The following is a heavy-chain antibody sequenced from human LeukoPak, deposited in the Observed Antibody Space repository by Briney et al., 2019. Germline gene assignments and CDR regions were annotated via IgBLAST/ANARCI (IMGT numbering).Heavy chain of an antibody. CDR3: ARDVYCSGGSCYDGMDV. Sequence: GGSPRLSCAASGFTFSSYSMNWVRQAPGKGLEWVSSISSSSSYIYYADSVKGRFTISRDNAKNSLYLQMNSLRAEDTAVYYYARDVYCSGGSCYDGMDVWGQGTTVTVSS. V-gene: IGHV3-21*01. D-gene: IGHD2-15*01. J-gene: IGHJ6*02. CDR2: ISSSSSYI. CDR1: GFTFSSYS.